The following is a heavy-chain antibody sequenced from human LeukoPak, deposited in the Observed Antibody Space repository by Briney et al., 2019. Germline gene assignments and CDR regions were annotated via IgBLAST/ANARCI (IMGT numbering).Heavy chain of an antibody. J-gene: IGHJ4*02. D-gene: IGHD3-22*01. Sequence: SETLSLTCTVSGASITSSTYYWGWIRQPPGKGLEWIGSIYNSGSTYYNPSHKSRVTISVDTSKIHFSLKLSSVTAADTAVYYCARHGYDSGGYYLGGVDYWGQGTLVTVSS. CDR2: IYNSGST. V-gene: IGHV4-39*01. CDR3: ARHGYDSGGYYLGGVDY. CDR1: GASITSSTYY.